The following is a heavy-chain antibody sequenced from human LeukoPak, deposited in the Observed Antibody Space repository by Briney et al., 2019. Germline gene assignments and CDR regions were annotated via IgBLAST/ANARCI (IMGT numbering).Heavy chain of an antibody. D-gene: IGHD5-18*01. CDR3: AKGASHDTVDWFDP. Sequence: GGSLRLSCTASGFSFSSYTMMWVRQAPGKGLGWVSTLTSSDGAAYYADSVKGRFSISRDNSKDTLYLQMNSPGPEDTAVYYCAKGASHDTVDWFDPWGQGTLVSVSS. J-gene: IGHJ5*02. CDR1: GFSFSSYT. V-gene: IGHV3-23*01. CDR2: LTSSDGAA.